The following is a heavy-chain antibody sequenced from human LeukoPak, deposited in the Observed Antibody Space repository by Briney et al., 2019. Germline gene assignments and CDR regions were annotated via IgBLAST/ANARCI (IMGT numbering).Heavy chain of an antibody. J-gene: IGHJ4*02. V-gene: IGHV3-23*01. D-gene: IGHD3-22*01. CDR1: GFTFSSYA. CDR3: ARGDYYDSSIDY. Sequence: GGSLRLSCAASGFTFSSYAMSWVRQAPGKGLEWVSAISGSGSTIYYADSVKGRFTISRDNAKNSLYLQMNSLRAEDTAVYYCARGDYYDSSIDYWGQGTLVTVSS. CDR2: ISGSGSTI.